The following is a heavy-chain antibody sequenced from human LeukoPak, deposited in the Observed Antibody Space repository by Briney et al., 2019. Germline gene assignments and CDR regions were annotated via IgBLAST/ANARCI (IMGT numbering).Heavy chain of an antibody. D-gene: IGHD3-22*01. CDR1: GYTFTSYY. J-gene: IGHJ4*02. CDR3: ARARYYYDSSGYYNVDY. Sequence: ASVKVSCKASGYTFTSYYMHWVRQAPGQGLEWMGIINPSGGSTSYAQKLQGRVTMTTDTSTSTAYMELRSLRSDDTAVYYCARARYYYDSSGYYNVDYWGQGTLVTVSS. CDR2: INPSGGST. V-gene: IGHV1-46*01.